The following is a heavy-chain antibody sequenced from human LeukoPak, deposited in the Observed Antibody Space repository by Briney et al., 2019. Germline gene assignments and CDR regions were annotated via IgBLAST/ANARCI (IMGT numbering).Heavy chain of an antibody. CDR1: GFTFSSYW. V-gene: IGHV3-74*01. CDR2: IKNEGSDT. CDR3: ARAQWELPPDY. D-gene: IGHD1-26*01. Sequence: GGSLRLSCAASGFTFSSYWIHWVRQAPGNVLVWVSRIKNEGSDTRYADSVKGRFTISRDNAKNTLYLQMNSLRAEDTAVYYCARAQWELPPDYWGQGTLVTVSS. J-gene: IGHJ4*02.